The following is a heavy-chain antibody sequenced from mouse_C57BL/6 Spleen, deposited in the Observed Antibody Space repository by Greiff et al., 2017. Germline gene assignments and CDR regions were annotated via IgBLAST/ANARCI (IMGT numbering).Heavy chain of an antibody. CDR2: IRNKANKQAT. Sequence: EVKLMESGGGLVQPGGSMKLSCAASGFTFSDAWIDCVRQSPEKWLEWVAEIRNKANKQATYYAESVKVGFTISRDDSKGSVYLQMNSIRAQDTGIYYCTRPHYDYDGDSFDYGGRDTTLTVSS. CDR3: TRPHYDYDGDSFDY. CDR1: GFTFSDAW. V-gene: IGHV6-6*01. J-gene: IGHJ2*01. D-gene: IGHD2-4*01.